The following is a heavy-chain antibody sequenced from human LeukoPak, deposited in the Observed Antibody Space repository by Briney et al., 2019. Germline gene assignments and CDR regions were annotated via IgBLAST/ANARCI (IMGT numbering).Heavy chain of an antibody. V-gene: IGHV3-7*03. CDR2: IKQDGSEK. J-gene: IGHJ3*02. D-gene: IGHD4-17*01. Sequence: GGSLRLSCAASGFTFSSYWMSWVRQAPGKGLEWVANIKQDGSEKYYVDSVKGRFTISRDNAKNSLYLQMNSLRAEDTAVYYCARAGAIWDYGDVLGAFDIWGQGTMVTVSS. CDR1: GFTFSSYW. CDR3: ARAGAIWDYGDVLGAFDI.